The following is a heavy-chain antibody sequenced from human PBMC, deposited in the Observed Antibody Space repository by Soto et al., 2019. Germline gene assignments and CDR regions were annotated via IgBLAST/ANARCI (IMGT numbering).Heavy chain of an antibody. CDR3: ARTDYGDLGSLDY. Sequence: SETLSLTCTVSGGSISSGGYYWSWIRQHPGKGLEWIGYIYYSGSTYYNPSLKGRVTISVDTSKNQFSLKLSSVTAADTAVYYCARTDYGDLGSLDYWGQGTLVTVSS. V-gene: IGHV4-31*03. D-gene: IGHD4-17*01. J-gene: IGHJ4*02. CDR2: IYYSGST. CDR1: GGSISSGGYY.